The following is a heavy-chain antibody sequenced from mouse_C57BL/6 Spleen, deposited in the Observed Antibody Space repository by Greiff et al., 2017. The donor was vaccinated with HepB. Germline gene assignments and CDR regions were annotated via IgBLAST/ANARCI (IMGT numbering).Heavy chain of an antibody. CDR3: ARSYGPHSYPMDY. CDR2: IDPSDSYT. CDR1: GYTFPSYW. D-gene: IGHD1-1*02. V-gene: IGHV1-69*01. Sequence: QVQLKQPGAELLLPGASVKQSCKASGYTFPSYWMHLVKHRPGQGLEWIGEIDPSDSYTNYNQKFKGKSTLTVDKSSSTAYMQLSSLTSEDSAVYYCARSYGPHSYPMDYSGQGTPVTVSP. J-gene: IGHJ4*01.